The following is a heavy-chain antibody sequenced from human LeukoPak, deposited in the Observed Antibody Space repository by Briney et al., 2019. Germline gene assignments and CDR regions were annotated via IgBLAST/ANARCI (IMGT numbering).Heavy chain of an antibody. J-gene: IGHJ4*02. CDR2: ISGSGSGT. V-gene: IGHV3-23*01. Sequence: GGSLRLSCEASGFTFSSYVMSWVRQAPGKGLEWVSTISGSGSGTYYADSVKGRFTISEDYYKNTLYVKMNRRSAEDTAVYYRAKVVPPGLVIMVRALILLSGGQGPLATAS. CDR3: AKVVPPGLVIMVRALILLS. D-gene: IGHD3-10*01. CDR1: GFTFSSYV.